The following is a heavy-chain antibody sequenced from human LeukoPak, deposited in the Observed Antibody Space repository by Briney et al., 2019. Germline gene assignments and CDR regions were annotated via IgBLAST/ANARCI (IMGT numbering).Heavy chain of an antibody. J-gene: IGHJ4*02. CDR1: GGSINYYY. CDR2: IYSSGST. V-gene: IGHV4-4*07. D-gene: IGHD6-13*01. Sequence: PSETLSLTCTVSGGSINYYYWTWIRQPAGKGLEWIGRIYSSGSTNYNPSLKSRVIMSVDTSKNQFSLKLSSVTAADTAVYYCARDEKWGGVAAAGHDYWGQGILVTVSS. CDR3: ARDEKWGGVAAAGHDY.